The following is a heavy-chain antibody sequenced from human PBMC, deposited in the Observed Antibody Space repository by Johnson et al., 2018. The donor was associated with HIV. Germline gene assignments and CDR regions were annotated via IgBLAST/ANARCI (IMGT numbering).Heavy chain of an antibody. CDR1: GFTFSSYG. J-gene: IGHJ3*02. V-gene: IGHV3-30*02. CDR2: IRYDGSNK. D-gene: IGHD3-3*01. CDR3: ARGGSRTTIFGVDINLGGFDI. Sequence: QVQLVESGGGVVQPGGSLRLSCAASGFTFSSYGMHWVRQAPGKGLEWVAFIRYDGSNKYYADSVKGRFTISRDNAKNSLYLQMNSLRAEDTALYYCARGGSRTTIFGVDINLGGFDIWGQGTRVTVSS.